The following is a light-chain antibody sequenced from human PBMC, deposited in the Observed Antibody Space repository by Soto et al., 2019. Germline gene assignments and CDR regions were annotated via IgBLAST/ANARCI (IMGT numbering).Light chain of an antibody. V-gene: IGLV2-11*01. Sequence: QSALTQPRSVSGSPGQSVTISCTGISGDVGGHDFVSWYQQHPGKAPKLILYDVDKRPSGVPDRFSGSRSGNTASLTISGLQADDEADYYCCSYTNSFTWVFGGGTKLTVL. CDR2: DVD. CDR3: CSYTNSFTWV. CDR1: SGDVGGHDF. J-gene: IGLJ3*02.